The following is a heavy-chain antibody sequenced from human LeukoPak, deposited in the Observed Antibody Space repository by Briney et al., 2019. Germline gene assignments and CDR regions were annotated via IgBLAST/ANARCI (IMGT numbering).Heavy chain of an antibody. V-gene: IGHV4-59*03. D-gene: IGHD6-19*01. CDR2: IYSTGSA. J-gene: IGHJ4*02. Sequence: SETLSLTCSVSGGSIDSYYWNWIRQTPGKGLEWVGYIYSTGSATYNPSLRGRVTMSIDTSKNQFYLTLNSVTAADTAVYYCAGRHYSSGWLDYWGRGTLVTVSS. CDR1: GGSIDSYY. CDR3: AGRHYSSGWLDY.